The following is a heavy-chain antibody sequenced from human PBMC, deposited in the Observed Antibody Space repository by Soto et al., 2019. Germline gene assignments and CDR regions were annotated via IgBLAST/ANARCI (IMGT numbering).Heavy chain of an antibody. Sequence: EVQLVESGGGLVQPGGSLRLSCAASGFTFRNYWMHWVRQAPGKGLVWVSLISSDGSTTIHADFVRGRFTISRDNARNTLYLQMNSLSAEDTAVYYCAREGYWGQGTLVTVSS. CDR1: GFTFRNYW. V-gene: IGHV3-74*01. J-gene: IGHJ4*02. CDR2: ISSDGSTT. CDR3: AREGY.